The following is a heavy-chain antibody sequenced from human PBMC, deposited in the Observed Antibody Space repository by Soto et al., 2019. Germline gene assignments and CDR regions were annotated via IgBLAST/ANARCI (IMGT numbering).Heavy chain of an antibody. CDR1: GYTFTNYG. Sequence: QVQVVQSGDEVKKPGASVKVSCKASGYTFTNYGFSWVRQAPGQGLEWMGWISGNNGNTKYAEKFQGRVTMTTDTSTSTAHMELRSLRSEDKAVYYCAREGQAPYYSSGMDVWGQGTAVTVSS. J-gene: IGHJ6*02. CDR2: ISGNNGNT. V-gene: IGHV1-18*01. CDR3: AREGQAPYYSSGMDV.